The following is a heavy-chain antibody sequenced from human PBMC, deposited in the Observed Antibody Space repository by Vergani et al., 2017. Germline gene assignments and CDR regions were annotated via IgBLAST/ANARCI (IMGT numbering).Heavy chain of an antibody. D-gene: IGHD3-3*01. Sequence: QVQLVQSGAEVKKPGASVKVSCKASGYSLTGYYIHWVRQAPGQGLEWVGWINPNNGGTNYAQKFQGRVTMSRDTSISTVYMELSSLRSDDTAVYYCARDEKRYVDFWRGYENYYYYMDVWGKGTTVTVSS. CDR2: INPNNGGT. V-gene: IGHV1-2*02. CDR1: GYSLTGYY. J-gene: IGHJ6*03. CDR3: ARDEKRYVDFWRGYENYYYYMDV.